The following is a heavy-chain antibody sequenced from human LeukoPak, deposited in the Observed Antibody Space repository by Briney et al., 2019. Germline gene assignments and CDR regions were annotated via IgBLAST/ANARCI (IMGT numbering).Heavy chain of an antibody. CDR2: ISAYNGHT. J-gene: IGHJ6*02. D-gene: IGHD1-26*01. V-gene: IGHV1-18*01. CDR1: AYTLSGHG. CDR3: ARHQGELRFYYYGMDV. Sequence: ASVKVSCKVSAYTLSGHGFSWVRQAPGQGLEWMGWISAYNGHTNYAQKLQGRVTMTTDTATRTAYMELRSLKSDDTAVYYCARHQGELRFYYYGMDVWGQGTTVTVSS.